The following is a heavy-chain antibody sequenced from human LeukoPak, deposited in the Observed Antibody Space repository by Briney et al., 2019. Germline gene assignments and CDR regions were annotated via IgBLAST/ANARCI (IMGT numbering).Heavy chain of an antibody. CDR3: ARTTGYSSTWELDS. CDR1: GSIRSYY. D-gene: IGHD6-13*01. CDR2: TSYIGKT. V-gene: IGHV4-59*01. Sequence: SETLSLTCTVSGSIRSYYWSWIRQSPGKGLEWIGFTSYIGKTNSNPSLKSRVTMSMDSSKSQFSLRLTSVTAADTAVYFCARTTGYSSTWELDSWGQGTLVTASS. J-gene: IGHJ4*02.